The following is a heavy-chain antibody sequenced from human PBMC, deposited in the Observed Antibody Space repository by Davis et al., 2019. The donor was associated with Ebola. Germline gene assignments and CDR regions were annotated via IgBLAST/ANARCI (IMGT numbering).Heavy chain of an antibody. CDR1: GFTFSSYG. V-gene: IGHV3-33*05. Sequence: GESLKISCAASGFTFSSYGMHWVRQAPGKGLEWVAVISYDGSNKYYADSVKGRFTISRDNSKNTLYLQMNSLKTEDTAVYYCSGSLRLNDYWGQGTLVTVSS. D-gene: IGHD3-10*01. J-gene: IGHJ4*02. CDR3: SGSLRLNDY. CDR2: ISYDGSNK.